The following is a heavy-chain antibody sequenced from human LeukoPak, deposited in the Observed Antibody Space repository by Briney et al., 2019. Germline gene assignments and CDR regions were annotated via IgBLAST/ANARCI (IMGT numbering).Heavy chain of an antibody. CDR1: GGSISSYY. V-gene: IGHV4-59*01. Sequence: SETLSLTCTVSGGSISSYYWSWIRQPPGKGLEWIGYIYYSGSTNYNPSLKSRVTISVDTSKNQFSLKLSSETAADTAVYYCATYSSGWYPYFDYWGQGTLVTVSS. D-gene: IGHD6-19*01. J-gene: IGHJ4*02. CDR2: IYYSGST. CDR3: ATYSSGWYPYFDY.